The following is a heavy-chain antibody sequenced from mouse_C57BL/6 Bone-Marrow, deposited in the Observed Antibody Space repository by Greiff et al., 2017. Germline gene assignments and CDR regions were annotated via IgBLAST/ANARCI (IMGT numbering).Heavy chain of an antibody. CDR1: GFTFSDYG. V-gene: IGHV5-17*01. D-gene: IGHD4-1*01. J-gene: IGHJ2*01. CDR3: ATLTGKDY. Sequence: EVQLVESGGGLVKPGGSLKLSCAASGFTFSDYGMHWVRQAPEKGLEWVAYISSGSSTIYYADTVKGRFTISRDNAKNTLFLQMTSLRSEDTAMYYCATLTGKDYWGQGTTLTVSS. CDR2: ISSGSSTI.